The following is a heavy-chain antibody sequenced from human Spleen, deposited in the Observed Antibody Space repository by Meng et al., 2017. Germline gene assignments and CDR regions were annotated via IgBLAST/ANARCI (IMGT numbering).Heavy chain of an antibody. CDR2: VSVKNGNT. D-gene: IGHD6-13*01. J-gene: IGHJ4*02. CDR3: ARDEDISAAGKLFCDY. V-gene: IGHV1-18*01. Sequence: ASAMVSCKASGYAFTSYGVSWVRQPPGQGLVWRGWVSVKNGNTNYAQKVQGRVTMTGDTSISTAYMKLSGLRSDDTAMYYCARDEDISAAGKLFCDYWGQGTLVTVSS. CDR1: GYAFTSYG.